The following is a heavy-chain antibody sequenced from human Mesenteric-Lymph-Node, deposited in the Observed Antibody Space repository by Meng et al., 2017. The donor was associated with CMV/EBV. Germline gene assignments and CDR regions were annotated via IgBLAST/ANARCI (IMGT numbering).Heavy chain of an antibody. J-gene: IGHJ4*02. Sequence: GGSLRLSCVASGFTFSTYGMHWVRQAPGKGLEWVAFIRYDGSNKYYADSVKGRFTISRDNSKNTLSLQMNSLRAEDTAVYYCAKDRGDYGGNPFDYWGQGTLVTVSS. CDR3: AKDRGDYGGNPFDY. CDR2: IRYDGSNK. D-gene: IGHD4-23*01. CDR1: GFTFSTYG. V-gene: IGHV3-30*02.